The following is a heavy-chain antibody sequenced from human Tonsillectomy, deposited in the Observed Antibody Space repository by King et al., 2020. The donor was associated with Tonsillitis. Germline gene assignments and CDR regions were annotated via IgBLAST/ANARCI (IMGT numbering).Heavy chain of an antibody. CDR1: GFTFSSYW. CDR2: IKQDGSEK. V-gene: IGHV3-7*03. CDR3: ARDGGIGAGYCSRTSCYGYFDL. D-gene: IGHD2-2*01. Sequence: VQLVESGGGLVQPGGSLRLSCAASGFTFSSYWMSWVRQAPGKGLEWVANIKQDGSEKYYVDSVKGRFTISRDNAKNSLYLQLISLRAADTAVYYCARDGGIGAGYCSRTSCYGYFDLWGRGTLVTVSS. J-gene: IGHJ2*01.